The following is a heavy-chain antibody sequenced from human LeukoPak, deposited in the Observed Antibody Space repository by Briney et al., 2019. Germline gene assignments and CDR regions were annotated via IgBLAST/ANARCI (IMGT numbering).Heavy chain of an antibody. CDR3: EGDPGGRRKVFDI. CDR2: TFYRSKWYN. D-gene: IGHD3-16*01. CDR1: GDSVSSNSAA. J-gene: IGHJ3*02. Sequence: SQTLSLTCAISGDSVSSNSAAWNWIRQSPSRGLEWLGRTFYRSKWYNDCAVSVKSRLTINLDTSKNQFSLQLNSVTPEDTAIYSCEGDPGGRRKVFDIWGKGTLVTVS. V-gene: IGHV6-1*01.